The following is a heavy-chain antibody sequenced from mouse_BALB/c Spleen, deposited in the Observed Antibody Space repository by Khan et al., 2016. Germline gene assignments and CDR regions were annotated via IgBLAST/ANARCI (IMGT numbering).Heavy chain of an antibody. Sequence: EVQLQESGPDLVKPSQSLSLTCTVTGFSITSDYSWHWIRQFPGNKLEWMGYIHYSGSTNYNPSIKSRISITRDTSKNQFFLQLNSVTTEDTATFYCARYYYGGAPWFAYWGQGTLVTVSA. CDR2: IHYSGST. J-gene: IGHJ3*01. CDR3: ARYYYGGAPWFAY. CDR1: GFSITSDYS. D-gene: IGHD1-1*01. V-gene: IGHV3-1*02.